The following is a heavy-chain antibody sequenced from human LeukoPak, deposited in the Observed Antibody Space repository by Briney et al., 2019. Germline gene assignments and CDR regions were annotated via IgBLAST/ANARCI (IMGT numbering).Heavy chain of an antibody. CDR1: GGTFSSYA. Sequence: ASVKVSCKASGGTFSSYAISWVRQAPGQGLEWMGRIIPILGIANYAQKFQGRATITADKSTSTAYMELSSLRSEDTAVYYCAREELLGIAAAGTKYFQHWGQGTLVTVSS. D-gene: IGHD6-13*01. CDR3: AREELLGIAAAGTKYFQH. V-gene: IGHV1-69*04. CDR2: IIPILGIA. J-gene: IGHJ1*01.